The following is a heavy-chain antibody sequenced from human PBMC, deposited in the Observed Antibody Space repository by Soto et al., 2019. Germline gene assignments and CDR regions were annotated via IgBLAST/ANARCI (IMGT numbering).Heavy chain of an antibody. D-gene: IGHD4-17*01. CDR1: GFTFSSYG. CDR2: ISYDGSNK. J-gene: IGHJ4*02. CDR3: AKDTDYGDYGYFDY. V-gene: IGHV3-30*18. Sequence: GGALRLSCAASGFTFSSYGMHWVRQAPGKGLEWVAVISYDGSNKYYADSVKVRFTISRDNSKNTLYLQMNSLRAEDTAVYYCAKDTDYGDYGYFDYWGQGTLVTVSS.